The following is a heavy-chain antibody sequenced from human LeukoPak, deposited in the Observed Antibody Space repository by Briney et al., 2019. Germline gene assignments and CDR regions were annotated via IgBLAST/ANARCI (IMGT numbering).Heavy chain of an antibody. V-gene: IGHV3-23*01. D-gene: IGHD3-9*01. Sequence: GGSLRLSCAASGFTFSSYAMSWVRQAPGKGLEWVSAISGSGGSTYYADSVKGRFTISRDNSKNTLYLQMNSLRAEDTAVYYCAGLRYFDWLLFFDYWGQGTLVTVSS. CDR2: ISGSGGST. J-gene: IGHJ4*02. CDR1: GFTFSSYA. CDR3: AGLRYFDWLLFFDY.